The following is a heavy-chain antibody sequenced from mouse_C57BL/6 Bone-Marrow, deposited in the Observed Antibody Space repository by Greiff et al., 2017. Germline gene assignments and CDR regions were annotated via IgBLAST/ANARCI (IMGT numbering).Heavy chain of an antibody. J-gene: IGHJ3*01. D-gene: IGHD1-1*01. Sequence: VQLKASGAELMKPGASVKLSCKATGYTFTGYWIEWVKQRPGHGLEWIGEILPGSGSTNYNEKFKGKATFTADTSSNSVYMQISILTNEDSAIYYCARSFIPAYFAYWGQGTLVTVSA. CDR2: ILPGSGST. CDR3: ARSFIPAYFAY. CDR1: GYTFTGYW. V-gene: IGHV1-9*01.